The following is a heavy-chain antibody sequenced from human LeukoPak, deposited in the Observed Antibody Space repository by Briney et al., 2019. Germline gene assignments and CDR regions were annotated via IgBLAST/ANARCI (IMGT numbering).Heavy chain of an antibody. D-gene: IGHD6-13*01. Sequence: PGGSLRLSCAASGFTVRSSYMSWVRQAPGKGLEWVSGISGSGGNTYYADSVKGRFTISRGNSNNTLYLQMNSLRAEDTAVYYCARHSRGRWYVFDYWGQGTLVTVSS. V-gene: IGHV3-23*01. CDR3: ARHSRGRWYVFDY. CDR1: GFTVRSSY. J-gene: IGHJ4*02. CDR2: ISGSGGNT.